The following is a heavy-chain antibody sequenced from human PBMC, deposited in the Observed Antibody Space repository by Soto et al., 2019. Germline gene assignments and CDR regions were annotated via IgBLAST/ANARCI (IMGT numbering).Heavy chain of an antibody. CDR3: ARAVDDFWCGYYSTPPWFDP. D-gene: IGHD3-3*01. CDR2: IYYSGST. J-gene: IGHJ5*02. Sequence: SETLSLTCTVSGGSISSYYWSWIRQPPGKGLEWIGYIYYSGSTNYNPSLKSRVTISVDTSKNQFSLKLSSVTAADTAVYYCARAVDDFWCGYYSTPPWFDPWGQGTLVTAPQ. CDR1: GGSISSYY. V-gene: IGHV4-59*01.